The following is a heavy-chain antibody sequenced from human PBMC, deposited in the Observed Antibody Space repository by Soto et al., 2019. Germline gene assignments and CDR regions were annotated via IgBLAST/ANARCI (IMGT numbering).Heavy chain of an antibody. CDR1: GFTVSSNY. Sequence: EVQLVESGGGLIQPGGSLRLSCAASGFTVSSNYMSWVRQAPGKGLEWVSVIYSGGSTYYADSVKGRFTISRDNSKNTLYLQMNSLRAEDTAVYYCASQLSDGYPAFGWFDPWGQGTLVTVSS. CDR3: ASQLSDGYPAFGWFDP. J-gene: IGHJ5*02. CDR2: IYSGGST. V-gene: IGHV3-53*01. D-gene: IGHD5-12*01.